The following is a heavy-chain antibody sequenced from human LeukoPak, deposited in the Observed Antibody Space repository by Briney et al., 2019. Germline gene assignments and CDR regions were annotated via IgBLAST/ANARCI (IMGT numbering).Heavy chain of an antibody. Sequence: GASVKVSCKASGGTFSSYAISWVRQAPGQGLEWMGGIIPILGTANYAQKFQGRVTITTDESTSTAYMELSSLRSEDTAVYYCARLPAGGYDYGNDYWGQGTLVTVSS. D-gene: IGHD5-12*01. J-gene: IGHJ4*02. V-gene: IGHV1-69*05. CDR3: ARLPAGGYDYGNDY. CDR1: GGTFSSYA. CDR2: IIPILGTA.